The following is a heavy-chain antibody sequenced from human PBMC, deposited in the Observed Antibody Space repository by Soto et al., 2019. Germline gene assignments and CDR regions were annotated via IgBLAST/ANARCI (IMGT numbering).Heavy chain of an antibody. CDR3: AREGDERWPYYDFWSGYWEYYGMDV. V-gene: IGHV3-21*01. CDR1: GFTFSSYS. CDR2: ISSSSSYI. J-gene: IGHJ6*02. Sequence: PGGSLRLSCAASGFTFSSYSMNWVRQAPGKGLEWVSSISSSSSYIYYADSVKGRFTISRDNAKNSLYLQMNSLRAEDTAVYYCAREGDERWPYYDFWSGYWEYYGMDVWGQGTKVTVSS. D-gene: IGHD3-3*01.